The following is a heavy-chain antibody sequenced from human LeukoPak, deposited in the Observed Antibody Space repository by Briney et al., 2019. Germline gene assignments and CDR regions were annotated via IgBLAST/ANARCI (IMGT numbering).Heavy chain of an antibody. V-gene: IGHV3-7*04. Sequence: RSGGSLRLSCAASGFTFEIYWMSWVRQAPGKGLEWVANIRKDGSEKNYVDSVKGRFTISRDNAKSSLYLQMNSLRADDTALYYCARHWEGVESDAFDIWGQGTMVTVSS. D-gene: IGHD1-26*01. CDR3: ARHWEGVESDAFDI. J-gene: IGHJ3*02. CDR1: GFTFEIYW. CDR2: IRKDGSEK.